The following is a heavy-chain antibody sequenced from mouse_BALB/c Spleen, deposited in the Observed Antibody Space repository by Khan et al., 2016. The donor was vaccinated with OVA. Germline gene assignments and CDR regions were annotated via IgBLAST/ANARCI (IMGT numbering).Heavy chain of an antibody. CDR1: GDSLTSGY. V-gene: IGHV3-8*02. Sequence: EVQLVESGPSLVKPSQTLSLTCSLTGDSLTSGYWNWIRKFPGNKLEYMGYISYSGSTYYNPSLKSRLSITRDTSKNQHYLQLNSMTTEDSATYYCAGTSYCSSYYFGCWGQGSTLT. D-gene: IGHD1-1*01. CDR2: ISYSGST. J-gene: IGHJ2*01. CDR3: AGTSYCSSYYFGC.